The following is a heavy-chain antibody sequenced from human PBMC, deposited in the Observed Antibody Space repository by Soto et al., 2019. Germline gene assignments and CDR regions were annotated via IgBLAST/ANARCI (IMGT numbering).Heavy chain of an antibody. Sequence: GASVKVSCKASGYTFTSYGISWVRQAPGQGLEWMGWISAYNGNTNYAQKLQGRVTMTTDTSTSTAYMELRSPRSDDTAVYYCARDGRSSSRYESYYGMDVWGQGTTVTAP. D-gene: IGHD6-13*01. J-gene: IGHJ6*02. CDR2: ISAYNGNT. V-gene: IGHV1-18*01. CDR3: ARDGRSSSRYESYYGMDV. CDR1: GYTFTSYG.